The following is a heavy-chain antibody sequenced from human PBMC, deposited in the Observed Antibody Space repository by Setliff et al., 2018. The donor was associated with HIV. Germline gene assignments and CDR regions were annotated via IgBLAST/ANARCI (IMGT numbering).Heavy chain of an antibody. V-gene: IGHV1-46*01. D-gene: IGHD3-10*01. CDR3: ARGRKDLTLVRVPNFDY. CDR1: GYTFTSYD. CDR2: ISPSDGST. J-gene: IGHJ4*02. Sequence: ASVKVSCKASGYTFTSYDMHWVRQAPGQGLEWMGIISPSDGSTNYAQKFLGRVTLTRDTSLNTFYMELTNLRSEDTAFYYCARGRKDLTLVRVPNFDYWGQGTLVTVSS.